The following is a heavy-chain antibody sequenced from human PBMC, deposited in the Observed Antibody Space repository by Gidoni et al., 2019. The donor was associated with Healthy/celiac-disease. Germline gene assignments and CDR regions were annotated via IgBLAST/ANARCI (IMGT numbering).Heavy chain of an antibody. V-gene: IGHV3-48*03. CDR3: VRSSPGIAAAGGDY. J-gene: IGHJ4*02. Sequence: VQLVESGGGLVQRGGSLSLSCTASGFTFRSSEMNWVRQVPGKGLQWVSYISSGGSPIYYAESVKGRFTISRDNAKNLMYLQMKSLRAEDRAVYYCVRSSPGIAAAGGDYWGQGTLVTVSS. CDR1: GFTFRSSE. D-gene: IGHD6-13*01. CDR2: ISSGGSPI.